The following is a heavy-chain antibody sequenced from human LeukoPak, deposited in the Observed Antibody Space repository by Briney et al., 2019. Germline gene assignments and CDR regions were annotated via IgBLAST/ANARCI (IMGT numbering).Heavy chain of an antibody. CDR1: GFTFSSYA. CDR3: ARTGRSSGGAYY. CDR2: ISYDGSNK. Sequence: PGGSLRLSCAASGFTFSSYAMHWVRQAPGKGLEWVAVISYDGSNKYYADSVKGRFTISRDNAKNSLYLQMNSLRAEDTAVYYCARTGRSSGGAYYWGQGTLVTVSS. V-gene: IGHV3-30*04. J-gene: IGHJ4*02. D-gene: IGHD6-19*01.